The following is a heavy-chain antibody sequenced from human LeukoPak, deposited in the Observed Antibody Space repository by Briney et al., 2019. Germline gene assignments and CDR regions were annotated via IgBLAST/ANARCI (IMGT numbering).Heavy chain of an antibody. J-gene: IGHJ4*02. D-gene: IGHD3-22*01. CDR1: GFTFSIYG. V-gene: IGHV3-7*01. CDR2: INQDGSDT. CDR3: ASSYYYDGDY. Sequence: AGGSLRLSCAASGFTFSIYGMSGVRKAPGEGVEWVADINQDGSDTNYVDSVKGRFTISRDNAKNSLYLQVNSLRAEDTALYYCASSYYYDGDYWGQGTLVTVSS.